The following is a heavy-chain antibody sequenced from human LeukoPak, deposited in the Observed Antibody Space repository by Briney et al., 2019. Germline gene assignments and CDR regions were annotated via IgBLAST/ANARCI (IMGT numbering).Heavy chain of an antibody. Sequence: GGSLRLSCTASGFTFGDYAMSWVRQAPGKGLEWVGFIRSKAYGGTTEYAASVKGRFTISRDDSKSIAYLQMNSLKAEDTAVYYCTRETSSSWYTNDYWGQGTLVTVSS. CDR3: TRETSSSWYTNDY. V-gene: IGHV3-49*04. J-gene: IGHJ4*02. CDR1: GFTFGDYA. CDR2: IRSKAYGGTT. D-gene: IGHD6-13*01.